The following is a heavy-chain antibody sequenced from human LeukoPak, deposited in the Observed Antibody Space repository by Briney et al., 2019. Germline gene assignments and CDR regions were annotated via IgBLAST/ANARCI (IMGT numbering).Heavy chain of an antibody. V-gene: IGHV3-23*01. CDR1: GFTFSNYD. D-gene: IGHD6-19*01. Sequence: GGSLRLSCAASGFTFSNYDMSWVRQAPGKGLEWVSSISDSGGSTYYADSVKGRFTISRDNSKNTLYLQMTNLRAADTAFYYXAXDLXRXVAADWFDPXDQGSLVTVSS. CDR3: AXDLXRXVAADWFDP. CDR2: ISDSGGST. J-gene: IGHJ5*02.